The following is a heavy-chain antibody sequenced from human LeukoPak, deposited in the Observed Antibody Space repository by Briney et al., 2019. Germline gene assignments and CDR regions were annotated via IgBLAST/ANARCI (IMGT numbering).Heavy chain of an antibody. CDR2: INPNSGGT. V-gene: IGHV1-2*02. Sequence: ASVKVSCKASGYTFTGYYMHWVRQAPGQGLEWMGWINPNSGGTSYAQQFQGRVTMTRDTSISTAYMELSSLRSDDTAVYYCARRRCNGNDLLDVWGQGTTVTVSS. D-gene: IGHD1-1*01. CDR3: ARRRCNGNDLLDV. CDR1: GYTFTGYY. J-gene: IGHJ6*01.